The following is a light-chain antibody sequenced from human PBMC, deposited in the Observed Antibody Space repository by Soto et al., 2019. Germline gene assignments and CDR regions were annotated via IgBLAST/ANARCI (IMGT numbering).Light chain of an antibody. CDR2: GAS. CDR1: QSVSSN. J-gene: IGKJ1*01. CDR3: QQYNNWPPMA. Sequence: EIVMTQSPATLSVSPGERATLSCTASQSVSSNLAWYQQKPGQAPRLLIYGASTRATGIPARFSGSGSGTEFTLTISSLQSEDFAVYYCQQYNNWPPMAFGEGTKVVIK. V-gene: IGKV3-15*01.